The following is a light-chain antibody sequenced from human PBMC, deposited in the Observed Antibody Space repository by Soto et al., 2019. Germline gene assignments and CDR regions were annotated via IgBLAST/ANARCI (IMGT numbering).Light chain of an antibody. CDR1: QSIGRL. CDR3: QQYYSYWT. J-gene: IGKJ1*01. V-gene: IGKV1-5*01. Sequence: DIQMTQSPSALSACVGDTVTVTCRASQSIGRLLAWYQQKPGKAPKLLIFDASTLENGVPARLSGSRSGPEFSLTISSLQPDDFATYYCQQYYSYWTFGQGTKVDIK. CDR2: DAS.